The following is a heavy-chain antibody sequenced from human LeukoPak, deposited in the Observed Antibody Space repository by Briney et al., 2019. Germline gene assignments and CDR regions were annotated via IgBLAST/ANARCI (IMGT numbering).Heavy chain of an antibody. CDR1: GFTFSSYS. Sequence: GGSLRLSCAVSGFTFSSYSMNWVRQAPGKGLEWVSSISSSSSYLYYADSVKGRFTISRDNAKNSLYLQMNSLRAEDTAVYYCAPSDSSGYSFDYWGQGTLVTVSS. J-gene: IGHJ4*02. CDR3: APSDSSGYSFDY. V-gene: IGHV3-21*01. D-gene: IGHD3-22*01. CDR2: ISSSSSYL.